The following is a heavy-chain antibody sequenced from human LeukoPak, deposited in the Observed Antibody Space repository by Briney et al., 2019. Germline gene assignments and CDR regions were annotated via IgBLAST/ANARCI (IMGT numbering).Heavy chain of an antibody. J-gene: IGHJ6*03. Sequence: GGSLRLSCAASGFTVSSNYMSWVRQAPGKGLEWVSIIYSGGSTFYADSVKGRFTISRDNAKNSLYLQMNSLRAEDTAVYYCARDRYYYDSSGYYYYYYYYMDVWGKGTTVTISS. CDR1: GFTVSSNY. V-gene: IGHV3-53*01. CDR3: ARDRYYYDSSGYYYYYYYYMDV. D-gene: IGHD3-22*01. CDR2: IYSGGST.